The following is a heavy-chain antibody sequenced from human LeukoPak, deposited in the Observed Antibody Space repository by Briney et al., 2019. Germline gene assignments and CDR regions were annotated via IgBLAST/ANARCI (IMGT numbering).Heavy chain of an antibody. CDR2: MYYGGNT. CDR1: GGSISSSNYY. CDR3: ARHYGWFDP. Sequence: PSETLSLTCTVSGGSISSSNYYWGWIRQPPGKGLEWIGSMYYGGNTYYNSSLKSRVTIFVDTSKNQISLKLTSVTAADTAVYYCARHYGWFDPWGQGTLVTVSS. V-gene: IGHV4-39*01. D-gene: IGHD4-17*01. J-gene: IGHJ5*02.